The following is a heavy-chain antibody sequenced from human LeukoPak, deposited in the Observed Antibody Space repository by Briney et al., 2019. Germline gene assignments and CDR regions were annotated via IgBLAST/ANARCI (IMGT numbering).Heavy chain of an antibody. Sequence: PSETLSLTCAVYGGSFSGYYWSWIRQPPGKGLEWIGEINHSGSTNYNPSLKSRVTISVDTSKNQFSLKLNSVTAADTAVYYCASYYDSSGYYDYWGQGTLVTVSS. V-gene: IGHV4-34*01. D-gene: IGHD3-22*01. CDR2: INHSGST. J-gene: IGHJ4*02. CDR3: ASYYDSSGYYDY. CDR1: GGSFSGYY.